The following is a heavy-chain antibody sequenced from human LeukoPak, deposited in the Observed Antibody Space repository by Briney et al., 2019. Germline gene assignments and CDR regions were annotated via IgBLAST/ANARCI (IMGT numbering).Heavy chain of an antibody. D-gene: IGHD3-10*01. Sequence: GGSLRLSCAASGFTFSTYTMNWVRQAPGKGLEWVSAISGSGGSTYYADSVKGRFTISRDNSKNTLYLQMNSLRVEDTAVYYCAKSYYGSGNYYSGADFWGQGTLVTVSS. CDR2: ISGSGGST. V-gene: IGHV3-23*01. CDR1: GFTFSTYT. J-gene: IGHJ4*02. CDR3: AKSYYGSGNYYSGADF.